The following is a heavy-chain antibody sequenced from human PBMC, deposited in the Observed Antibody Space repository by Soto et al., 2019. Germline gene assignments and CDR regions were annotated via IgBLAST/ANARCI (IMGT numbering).Heavy chain of an antibody. Sequence: QLQLQESGPGLVKPSETLSLTCTVSGGSISSSSYYWGWIRQPPGKGLEWIGSIYYSGSTYYNPSLKSRVTISVDTSKNHFSLKLSSVTAADTAVYYCARHGRIQLWLYYYGMDVWGQGTTVTVSS. J-gene: IGHJ6*02. CDR1: GGSISSSSYY. CDR3: ARHGRIQLWLYYYGMDV. CDR2: IYYSGST. V-gene: IGHV4-39*01. D-gene: IGHD5-18*01.